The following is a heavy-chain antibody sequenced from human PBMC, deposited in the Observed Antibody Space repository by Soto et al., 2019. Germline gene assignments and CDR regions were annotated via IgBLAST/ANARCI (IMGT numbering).Heavy chain of an antibody. CDR1: GFTFSSYS. CDR3: ARSLGGIAAAGDLFDY. D-gene: IGHD6-13*01. Sequence: EVQLVESGGGLVKPGGSLRLSCAASGFTFSSYSMNWVRQAPGKGLEWVSSISSSSSYIYYADSVKGRFTISRDNAKNSLYLQMNRLRAEDTAVYYCARSLGGIAAAGDLFDYWGQGTLVTVSS. V-gene: IGHV3-21*01. CDR2: ISSSSSYI. J-gene: IGHJ4*02.